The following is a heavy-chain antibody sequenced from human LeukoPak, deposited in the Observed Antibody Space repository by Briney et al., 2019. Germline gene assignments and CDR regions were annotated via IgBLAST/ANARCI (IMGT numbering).Heavy chain of an antibody. D-gene: IGHD1-1*01. J-gene: IGHJ1*01. CDR2: INNDGSRT. CDR3: ASGIPAF. V-gene: IGHV3-74*01. Sequence: GGCLSLSCAASGFTFSNYWMHWVREVPGKGLVWVSHINNDGSRTNYADSVKGRFTISRDNAKNTLYLQMNSLRAEDTAVYYCASGIPAFWGQGTLVTVSS. CDR1: GFTFSNYW.